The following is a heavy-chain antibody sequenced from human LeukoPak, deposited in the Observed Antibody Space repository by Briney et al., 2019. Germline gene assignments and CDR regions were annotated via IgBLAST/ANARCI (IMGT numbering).Heavy chain of an antibody. CDR1: GGSISSYY. CDR2: IYYSGST. D-gene: IGHD2-15*01. CDR3: ARQLVCSGGSCEFDY. J-gene: IGHJ4*02. Sequence: SETLSLTCTVSGGSISSYYWSWIRQPPGKGLEWIGYIYYSGSTNYNPSLKSRVTISVDTSKNQFSLKLSSVTAADTAVYYCARQLVCSGGSCEFDYWGQGTLVTVSP. V-gene: IGHV4-59*01.